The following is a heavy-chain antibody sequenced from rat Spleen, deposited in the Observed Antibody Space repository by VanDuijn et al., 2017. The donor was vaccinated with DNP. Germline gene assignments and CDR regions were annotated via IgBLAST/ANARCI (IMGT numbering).Heavy chain of an antibody. CDR1: GFIFNDYA. CDR3: ASGFGWFAY. D-gene: IGHD4-3*01. J-gene: IGHJ3*01. V-gene: IGHV5-17*01. Sequence: EVQLVESGGGLVQPGRSLKLSCVASGFIFNDYALAWVRQAPKKGLEWVATISYDGLRPYYRDSVKGRFTISRYHATNTLYLRLNSLRSEDTAMYYWASGFGWFAYWGQGTLVTVSS. CDR2: ISYDGLRP.